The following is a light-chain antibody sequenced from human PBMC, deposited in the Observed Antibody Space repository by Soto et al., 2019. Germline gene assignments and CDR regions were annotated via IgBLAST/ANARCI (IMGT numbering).Light chain of an antibody. J-gene: IGLJ1*01. V-gene: IGLV2-14*01. CDR2: EVS. CDR3: SSYTSSSTLDV. CDR1: GSDVGGYNY. Sequence: QSVLTQPASVSGSPGQSITISCTGTGSDVGGYNYVSWYQQHPGKAPKLMIYEVSNRPSGVSNRFPGSKSGNTASLTISGLQAEDEADYYCSSYTSSSTLDVFGTG.